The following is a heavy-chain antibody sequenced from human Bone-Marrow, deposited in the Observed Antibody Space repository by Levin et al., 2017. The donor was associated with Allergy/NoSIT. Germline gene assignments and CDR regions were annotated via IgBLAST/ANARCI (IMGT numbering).Heavy chain of an antibody. CDR3: TRVPPSSPPDC. J-gene: IGHJ4*02. V-gene: IGHV1-2*06. Sequence: GESLKISCKSSGYPFTDSFIHWVRQAPGQGLEWLGRINPNSGDTIYAQKFQGRVTMTSDTSITTAYLEVASLESDDTALYYCTRVPPSSPPDCWGQGTQVTVSS. CDR1: GYPFTDSF. CDR2: INPNSGDT. D-gene: IGHD6-13*01.